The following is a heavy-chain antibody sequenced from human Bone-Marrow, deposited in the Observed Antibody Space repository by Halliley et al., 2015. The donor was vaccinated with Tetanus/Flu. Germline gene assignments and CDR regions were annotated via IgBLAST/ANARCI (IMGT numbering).Heavy chain of an antibody. D-gene: IGHD3-22*01. CDR2: WYDGSNE. J-gene: IGHJ4*02. V-gene: IGHV3-33*01. Sequence: WYDGSNEHYADSVKGRFTISRDNFKNTVYLQMDSLRADDTAVYYCARDFPPYYYESTTSYIIDYWGRGTLVTVSS. CDR3: ARDFPPYYYESTTSYIIDY.